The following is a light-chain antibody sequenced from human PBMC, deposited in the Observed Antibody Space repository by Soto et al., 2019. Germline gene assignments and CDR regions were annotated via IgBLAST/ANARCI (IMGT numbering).Light chain of an antibody. CDR3: AAWDDSLNGRV. V-gene: IGLV1-44*01. CDR1: SSNIGSNT. CDR2: SNN. J-gene: IGLJ3*02. Sequence: QSVLTQPPSASGTPGQRVTISCSGSSSNIGSNTVSWYQQLPLSAPKLLIYSNNQRPSGVPDRFSGSESATSASLAISGLQSEDEADYYCAAWDDSLNGRVFDGGTKVTVL.